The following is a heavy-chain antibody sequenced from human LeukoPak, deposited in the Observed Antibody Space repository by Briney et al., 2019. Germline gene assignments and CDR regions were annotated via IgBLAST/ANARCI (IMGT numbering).Heavy chain of an antibody. J-gene: IGHJ4*02. CDR2: INTHTGST. CDR1: GFSFTTYY. CDR3: ARGPGGCSGGSCYHDY. V-gene: IGHV1-18*04. Sequence: ASVKVSCKASGFSFTTYYLYWMRQAPGRGLEWMGWINTHTGSTNYAQNLQGRVTMTTDTSTSTAYMELRSLGSDDTAVYYCARGPGGCSGGSCYHDYWGQGNVVIVSS. D-gene: IGHD2-15*01.